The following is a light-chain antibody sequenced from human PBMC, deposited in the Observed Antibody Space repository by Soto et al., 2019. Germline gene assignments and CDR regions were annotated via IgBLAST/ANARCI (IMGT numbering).Light chain of an antibody. Sequence: QSVLTQPPSASGTPVQRVTISCSGSSSNIGRNTVNWYQQFPGTAPKLLIYSNDQRPSGVPDRFSASKSGTSASLAISGLQSEDEADYYCAAWDDSLNGSVFGTGTKLTVL. J-gene: IGLJ1*01. CDR2: SND. CDR1: SSNIGRNT. CDR3: AAWDDSLNGSV. V-gene: IGLV1-44*01.